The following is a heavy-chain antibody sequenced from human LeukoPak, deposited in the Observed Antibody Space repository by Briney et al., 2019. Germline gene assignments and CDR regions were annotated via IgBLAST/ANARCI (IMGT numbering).Heavy chain of an antibody. V-gene: IGHV3-23*01. CDR1: GFTFSSYA. CDR2: ISGSGGST. D-gene: IGHD3-3*01. J-gene: IGHJ6*03. Sequence: GGSLRLSCAASGFTFSSYAMSWVRQAPGKGLEWVSAISGSGGSTYYADSVKGRFTISRDNSKNPLYLQMNSLRAEDTAVYYCAKPERGYLLYYYMDVWGKGTTVTVSS. CDR3: AKPERGYLLYYYMDV.